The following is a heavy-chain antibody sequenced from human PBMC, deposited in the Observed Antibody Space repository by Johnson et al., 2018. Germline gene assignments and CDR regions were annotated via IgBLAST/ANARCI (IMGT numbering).Heavy chain of an antibody. CDR3: AKDRGHSTYYYGMDV. CDR2: ISYDGSNK. J-gene: IGHJ6*02. CDR1: GFTFSSYA. D-gene: IGHD3-10*01. V-gene: IGHV3-30*04. Sequence: QVQLVESGGGVVQPGRSLRLSCAASGFTFSSYAMHWVRQAPGKGLEWVAVISYDGSNKYYADSVKGRFTISEENSKNTLYLQMNSLRAEDKAVYYWAKDRGHSTYYYGMDVWGQGTTVTVSS.